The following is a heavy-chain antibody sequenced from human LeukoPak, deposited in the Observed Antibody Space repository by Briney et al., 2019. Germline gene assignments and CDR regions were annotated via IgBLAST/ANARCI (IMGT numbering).Heavy chain of an antibody. CDR2: ISSSSSYI. Sequence: PGGSLRLSCAASGFTFSSNSMNWVRQAPGKGLEWVSSISSSSSYIYHADSVKGRFTISRDNAKNSLYLQMNSLRAEDTAVYYCARDSSPGIGDAFDIWGQGTMVTVSS. V-gene: IGHV3-21*01. CDR3: ARDSSPGIGDAFDI. J-gene: IGHJ3*02. D-gene: IGHD6-13*01. CDR1: GFTFSSNS.